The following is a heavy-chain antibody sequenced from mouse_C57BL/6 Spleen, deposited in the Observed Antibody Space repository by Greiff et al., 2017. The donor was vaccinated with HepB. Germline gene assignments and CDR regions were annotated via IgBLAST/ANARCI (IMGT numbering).Heavy chain of an antibody. J-gene: IGHJ2*01. CDR1: GYTFTSYW. D-gene: IGHD1-1*01. Sequence: QVHVKQSGAELVKPGASVKLSCKASGYTFTSYWMQWVKQRPGQGLEWIGEIDPSDSYTNYKQKFKGKATLTVDTSSSTAYMQLSSLTSEDSAVYYCAREDYYGSSPDYWGQGTTLTVAS. V-gene: IGHV1-50*01. CDR2: IDPSDSYT. CDR3: AREDYYGSSPDY.